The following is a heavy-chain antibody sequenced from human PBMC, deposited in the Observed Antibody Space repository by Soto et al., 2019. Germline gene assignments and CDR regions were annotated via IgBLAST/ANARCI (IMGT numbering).Heavy chain of an antibody. Sequence: VQLVQSGAEVRKPGASVKVSCKASGYTFTAFHMHWVRQAPGQGLEWMGWINPDSGDSEYGQKFQGRVTRTKDTSSTTAYMELSRLTSDDTAIYYCARVRYGDFSYQYWGQGTPVSVSS. CDR3: ARVRYGDFSYQY. J-gene: IGHJ4*02. D-gene: IGHD4-17*01. V-gene: IGHV1-2*02. CDR2: INPDSGDS. CDR1: GYTFTAFH.